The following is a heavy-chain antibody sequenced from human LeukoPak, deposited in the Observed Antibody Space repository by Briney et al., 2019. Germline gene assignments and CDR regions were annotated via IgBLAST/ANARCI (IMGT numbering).Heavy chain of an antibody. D-gene: IGHD3-3*01. J-gene: IGHJ4*02. CDR1: GFTFSDYY. Sequence: GGSLRLSCAASGFTFSDYYMNWIRQAPGKGLEWVSYISASANTMYYADSVKGRFTISRDNAKNSLYLQMNSLRAEDTAVYYCARDYNDFWSGSRYYFNYWGQGTLVTVSS. V-gene: IGHV3-11*04. CDR3: ARDYNDFWSGSRYYFNY. CDR2: ISASANTM.